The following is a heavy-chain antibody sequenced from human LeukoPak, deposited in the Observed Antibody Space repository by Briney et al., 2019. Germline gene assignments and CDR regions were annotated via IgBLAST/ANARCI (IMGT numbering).Heavy chain of an antibody. CDR1: GFTVSSNY. V-gene: IGHV3-53*05. CDR3: AKDHWFGEGYYFDY. J-gene: IGHJ4*02. D-gene: IGHD3-10*01. Sequence: GGSLRLSCAASGFTVSSNYMSWVRQAPGKGLEWVSVIYSGGSTYYADSVKGRFTISRDNSKNTLYLQMNSLRAEDTAVYYCAKDHWFGEGYYFDYWGQGTLVTVSS. CDR2: IYSGGST.